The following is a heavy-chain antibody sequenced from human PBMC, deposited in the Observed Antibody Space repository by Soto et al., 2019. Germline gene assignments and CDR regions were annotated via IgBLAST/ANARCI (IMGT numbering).Heavy chain of an antibody. J-gene: IGHJ3*02. Sequence: ETLSLTCTVSGGSVSGYYWSWIRQPPGKGLEWIGYIYYSGSTNYNPSLKSRVTISVDTSKNQFSLKLSSVTAADTAVYYCARQQWLVLNAFDIWGQGTMVTVSS. CDR3: ARQQWLVLNAFDI. CDR1: GGSVSGYY. D-gene: IGHD6-19*01. CDR2: IYYSGST. V-gene: IGHV4-59*02.